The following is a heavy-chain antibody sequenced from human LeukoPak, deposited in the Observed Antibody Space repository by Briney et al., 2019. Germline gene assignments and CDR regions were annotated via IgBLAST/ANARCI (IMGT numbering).Heavy chain of an antibody. V-gene: IGHV3-23*01. CDR2: ISGGGGST. CDR3: ARHDRGSGSPYYFDY. CDR1: GFTFSSNA. D-gene: IGHD3-10*01. Sequence: GGSLRLSCAASGFTFSSNAMCWVRQAPGKGLEWVAAISGGGGSTYYADSVKGRFTISRDNSKNTLYLQMNSLSADDTAVFYCARHDRGSGSPYYFDYWGQGTLVTVSP. J-gene: IGHJ4*02.